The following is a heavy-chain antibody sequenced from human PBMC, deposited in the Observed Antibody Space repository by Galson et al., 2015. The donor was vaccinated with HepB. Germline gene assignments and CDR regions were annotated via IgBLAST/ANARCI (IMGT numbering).Heavy chain of an antibody. CDR2: IIPSLGVA. D-gene: IGHD6-13*01. CDR3: AREQQLDYFRGLDV. Sequence: SVKVSCKASGDTFSSYAITWVRQAPGQGLEWMGRIIPSLGVANYAQKFQVRVTMTADKSTTTAHLEVSSLRSEDTAVYYCAREQQLDYFRGLDVWGQGTTVTVSS. J-gene: IGHJ6*02. V-gene: IGHV1-69*04. CDR1: GDTFSSYA.